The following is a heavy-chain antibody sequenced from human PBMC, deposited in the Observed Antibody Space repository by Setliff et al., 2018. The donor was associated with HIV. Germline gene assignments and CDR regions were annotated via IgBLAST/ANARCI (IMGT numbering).Heavy chain of an antibody. CDR3: ASQNRGYASGAVDY. Sequence: PSETLSLTCTVSGDSVSSASYYWSWIRQPPGKGLEWIGYIYYSGTTKSNPSLKSRVTISVDTSKHQFSLELSSVTAADTAVYYCASQNRGYASGAVDYWGQGILVTVSS. CDR2: IYYSGTT. CDR1: GDSVSSASYY. J-gene: IGHJ4*02. D-gene: IGHD5-12*01. V-gene: IGHV4-61*01.